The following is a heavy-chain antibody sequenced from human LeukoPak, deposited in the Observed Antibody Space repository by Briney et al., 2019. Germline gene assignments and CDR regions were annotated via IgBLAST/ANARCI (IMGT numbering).Heavy chain of an antibody. CDR3: ARGDDILTGYYTLSDAFDI. CDR1: GYTFTSCG. D-gene: IGHD3-9*01. CDR2: ISAYNGNT. J-gene: IGHJ3*02. Sequence: ASVKVSRKASGYTFTSCGISWVRQAPGQGLEWMGWISAYNGNTNYAQKLQGRVTMTTDTSTSTAYMELRSLRSDDTAVYYCARGDDILTGYYTLSDAFDIWGQGTMVTVSS. V-gene: IGHV1-18*01.